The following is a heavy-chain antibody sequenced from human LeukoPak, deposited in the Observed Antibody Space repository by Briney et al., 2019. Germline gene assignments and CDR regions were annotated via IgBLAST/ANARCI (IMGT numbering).Heavy chain of an antibody. CDR2: INPNSGGT. CDR1: GYTFTGYY. J-gene: IGHJ6*03. Sequence: ASVKVSCKASGYTFTGYYMHWVRQAPGQGLEWMGWINPNSGGTNYAQKFQGRVTMTRDTSISTAYMELSRLRSDDTAVHYCARDMSSGWYGVYYYYYYMDVWGKGTTVTVSS. CDR3: ARDMSSGWYGVYYYYYYMDV. D-gene: IGHD6-19*01. V-gene: IGHV1-2*02.